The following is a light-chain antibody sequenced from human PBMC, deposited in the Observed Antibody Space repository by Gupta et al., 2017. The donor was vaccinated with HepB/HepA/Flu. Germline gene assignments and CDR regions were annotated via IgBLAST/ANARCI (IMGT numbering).Light chain of an antibody. J-gene: IGKJ4*01. Sequence: DIQLTQSPSFLSASVGDRVTITCRDSQGISSYLGWYQQKPGKAPKFLIYDASTLQSGVPSRFSGSGSGTEFTLTISSLQPEDFATYYCQQLKSYPLTFGGGTKVEIK. V-gene: IGKV1-9*01. CDR2: DAS. CDR3: QQLKSYPLT. CDR1: QGISSY.